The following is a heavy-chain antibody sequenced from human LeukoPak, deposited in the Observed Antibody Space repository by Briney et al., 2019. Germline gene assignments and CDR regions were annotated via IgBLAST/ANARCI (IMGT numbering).Heavy chain of an antibody. CDR1: GFTFSNYA. J-gene: IGHJ4*02. CDR2: INDRGQT. D-gene: IGHD4-23*01. Sequence: PGGSLRLSCAASGFTFSNYAMSWVRQSPGKGLEWIGEINDRGQTNYNPSLESRVTISVDTSKKQFSLKLNSVTAADTAVYYCARDPTTVVTTPYYFDFWGQGTMVTVPS. V-gene: IGHV4-34*01. CDR3: ARDPTTVVTTPYYFDF.